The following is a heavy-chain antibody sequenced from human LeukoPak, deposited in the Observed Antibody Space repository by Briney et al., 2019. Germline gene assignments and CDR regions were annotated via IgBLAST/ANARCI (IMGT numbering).Heavy chain of an antibody. J-gene: IGHJ3*02. D-gene: IGHD2-2*02. CDR1: GFTFNGYA. CDR3: AKYTERAFDI. Sequence: PGGSLRLSCAASGFTFNGYAMSWVRQAPGKGLEWVSAISPTGAGTYYADSVKGLFTISRDNSKNTLYLQMNSLRAEDTAVCYCAKYTERAFDIWGQGTMVTVSS. V-gene: IGHV3-23*01. CDR2: ISPTGAGT.